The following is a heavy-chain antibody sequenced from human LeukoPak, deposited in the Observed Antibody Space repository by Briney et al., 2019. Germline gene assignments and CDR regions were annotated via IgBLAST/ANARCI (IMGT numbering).Heavy chain of an antibody. CDR1: GGSISSSSYY. CDR2: IYYSGST. Sequence: PSETLSLTCTVSGGSISSSSYYWGWIRQPPGKGLEWIGSIYYSGSTYYNPSLKSRVTISVDTSNKQFYLRLTSVTAADTAVYYCARGSENYYDSSGPDLYWGQGTLVTVSS. D-gene: IGHD3-22*01. V-gene: IGHV4-39*07. CDR3: ARGSENYYDSSGPDLY. J-gene: IGHJ4*02.